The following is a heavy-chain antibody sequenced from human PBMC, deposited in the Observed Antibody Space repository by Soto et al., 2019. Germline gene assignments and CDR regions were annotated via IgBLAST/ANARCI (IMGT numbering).Heavy chain of an antibody. J-gene: IGHJ4*02. V-gene: IGHV4-59*12. D-gene: IGHD1-26*01. Sequence: SETLSLTCTVSGGSISSYYWSWIRQPPGKGLEWIGYINLSGSTNYFPSLKSRVTISVHTSSSQFSLELSSVTAADTAVFYCARGLISGSHYSGGWYYFDSWGQGTQVTVSS. CDR1: GGSISSYY. CDR2: INLSGST. CDR3: ARGLISGSHYSGGWYYFDS.